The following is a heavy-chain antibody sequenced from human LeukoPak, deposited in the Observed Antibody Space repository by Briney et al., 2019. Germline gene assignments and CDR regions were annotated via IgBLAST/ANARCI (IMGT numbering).Heavy chain of an antibody. J-gene: IGHJ4*02. D-gene: IGHD5-24*01. Sequence: GGSLRLSCAVSGFTFSNYWMHWVRQAPGEGLVWVSRINSDGSSTTYADSVKGRFTISRDNAKNTLYLQMNSLRADDTAVYYCARDRATTMFDYWAQGTLVTVSS. CDR2: INSDGSST. V-gene: IGHV3-74*01. CDR3: ARDRATTMFDY. CDR1: GFTFSNYW.